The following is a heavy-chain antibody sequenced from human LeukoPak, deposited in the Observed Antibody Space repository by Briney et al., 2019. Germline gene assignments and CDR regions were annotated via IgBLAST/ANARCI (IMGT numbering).Heavy chain of an antibody. CDR2: IKQDGSGT. CDR3: ARVPRGDHVDY. Sequence: GGSLRLSCAASGFTFSPYWMGWVRQAPGKGLEWVANIKQDGSGTFYVDSVKGRFTISRDNAKNSLYLQMNSLRAEDTAVYHCARVPRGDHVDYWGQGTLVTVSS. CDR1: GFTFSPYW. V-gene: IGHV3-7*01. J-gene: IGHJ4*02. D-gene: IGHD2-21*02.